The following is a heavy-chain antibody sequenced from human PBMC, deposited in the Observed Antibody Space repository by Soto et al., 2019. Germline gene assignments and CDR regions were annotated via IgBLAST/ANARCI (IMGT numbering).Heavy chain of an antibody. CDR3: AREYGSGSYLYYYYYGMDV. J-gene: IGHJ6*02. CDR2: ISAYNGNT. D-gene: IGHD3-10*01. V-gene: IGHV1-18*01. CDR1: GYTFTSYG. Sequence: ASEKVSCKASGYTFTSYGISWVRQPPGQGLEGMGWISAYNGNTNYAQKLQGRVTMTTDTSTSTAYMELRSLRSDDTAVYYCAREYGSGSYLYYYYYGMDVWGQGTTVTVSS.